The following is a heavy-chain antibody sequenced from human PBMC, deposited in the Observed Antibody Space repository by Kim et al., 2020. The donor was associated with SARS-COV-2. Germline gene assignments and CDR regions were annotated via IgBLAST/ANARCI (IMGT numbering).Heavy chain of an antibody. CDR2: IRSKNYGGTT. V-gene: IGHV3-49*04. CDR3: TSHVPPILPSYYYDSSAYYYDY. CDR1: GFTFGDYA. Sequence: GGSLRLSCTASGFTFGDYAMSWVRQAPGKGLEWVGLIRSKNYGGTTEYAASVKGRFTISRDDSKSIAYLQMNSLKTEDTAVYYCTSHVPPILPSYYYDSSAYYYDYWGQGTLVTVSS. D-gene: IGHD3-22*01. J-gene: IGHJ4*02.